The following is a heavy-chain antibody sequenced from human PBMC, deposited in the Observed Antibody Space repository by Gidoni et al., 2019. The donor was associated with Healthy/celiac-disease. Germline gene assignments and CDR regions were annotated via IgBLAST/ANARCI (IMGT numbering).Heavy chain of an antibody. D-gene: IGHD3-22*01. J-gene: IGHJ4*02. CDR1: GYTSTSYA. Sequence: QVQPVQSGAEVNKPGSSVKVSCQASGYTSTSYAMHWVRQAPGQRLEWMGWINAGNGNTKYAQKFQGRVTITRDTSASTAYMELSSMRSEDTAVYYGARFDSSGYYSRGGIDYWGQGTLVTVSA. CDR3: ARFDSSGYYSRGGIDY. CDR2: INAGNGNT. V-gene: IGHV1-3*01.